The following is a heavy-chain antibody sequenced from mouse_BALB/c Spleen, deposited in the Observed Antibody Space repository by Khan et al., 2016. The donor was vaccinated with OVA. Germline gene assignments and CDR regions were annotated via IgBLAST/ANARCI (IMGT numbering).Heavy chain of an antibody. CDR1: GYSITSDYA. J-gene: IGHJ4*01. CDR2: ISSSGST. Sequence: EVQLQESGPGLVKPSQSLSLTCTVTGYSITSDYAWNWIRQFPGNKLEWMGYISSSGSTNYNQALNSRIHITRDTSKNQFFLQLNSVTTEDTATYYCARDGSRYNYAMDYWGQGTSVTVSS. CDR3: ARDGSRYNYAMDY. D-gene: IGHD2-3*01. V-gene: IGHV3-2*02.